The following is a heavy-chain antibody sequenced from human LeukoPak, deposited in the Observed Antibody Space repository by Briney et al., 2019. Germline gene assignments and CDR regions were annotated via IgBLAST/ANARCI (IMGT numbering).Heavy chain of an antibody. J-gene: IGHJ4*02. CDR1: GYSFTSYW. Sequence: GESLKISRQGSGYSFTSYWIGWVRQMPGKGLEWMGIIYPSDSEIRYSPSFQGQVTILVDKSINTAYLQWSSLKASDTATYYCTRHVSRTAAATYWGQGTLVTVSS. D-gene: IGHD6-13*01. CDR3: TRHVSRTAAATY. CDR2: IYPSDSEI. V-gene: IGHV5-51*01.